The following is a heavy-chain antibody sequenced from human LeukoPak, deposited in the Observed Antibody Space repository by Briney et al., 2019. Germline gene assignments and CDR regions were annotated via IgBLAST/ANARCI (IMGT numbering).Heavy chain of an antibody. CDR1: GGSISSPNSY. J-gene: IGHJ6*03. D-gene: IGHD2-21*01. V-gene: IGHV4-39*01. CDR2: LYYSGSA. Sequence: SETLSLTCTVSGGSISSPNSYWGWIRQPPGKGLEWIASLYYSGSAYHSPSLKSRVTISVDRSKNQFSLKLYSVTAADSAVYYCARHVYCGGNCYRDDYYYYIDVWGTGTMVTVSS. CDR3: ARHVYCGGNCYRDDYYYYIDV.